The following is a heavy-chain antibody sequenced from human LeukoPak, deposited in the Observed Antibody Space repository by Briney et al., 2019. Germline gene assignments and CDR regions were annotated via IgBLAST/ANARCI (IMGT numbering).Heavy chain of an antibody. CDR3: ATDRAGSDAFDI. CDR1: GGTFSSYA. Sequence: ASVKVSCKASGGTFSSYAISWVRQAPGQGLEWMGGFDPEDGETIYAQKFQGRVTMTEDTSTDTAYMELSSLRSEDTAVYYCATDRAGSDAFDIWGQGTMVTVSS. V-gene: IGHV1-24*01. J-gene: IGHJ3*02. CDR2: FDPEDGET. D-gene: IGHD3-10*01.